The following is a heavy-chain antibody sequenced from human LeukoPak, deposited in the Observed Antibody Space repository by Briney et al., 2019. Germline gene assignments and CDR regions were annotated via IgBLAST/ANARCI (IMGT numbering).Heavy chain of an antibody. CDR2: VYSSGSP. CDR3: ASVSVSSAGYHFYYYGMDV. Sequence: SETLSLTCTVSGGSVNNGGYFWNWIRQSPGKGLEWLGYVYSSGSPNYNPSLRSRVSMSVDTSKNQFPLKLSSVTAADTAVYYCASVSVSSAGYHFYYYGMDVWGKGTTAIVSS. J-gene: IGHJ6*04. V-gene: IGHV4-61*08. CDR1: GGSVNNGGYF. D-gene: IGHD6-25*01.